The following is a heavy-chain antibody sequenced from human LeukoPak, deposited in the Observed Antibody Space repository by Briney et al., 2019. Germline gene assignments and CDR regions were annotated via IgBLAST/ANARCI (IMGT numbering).Heavy chain of an antibody. CDR2: ICSNGGST. CDR3: VKRASYCSSTSCHNWFDP. CDR1: GFTFSSYA. D-gene: IGHD2-2*01. Sequence: PGGSLRLSCAASGFTFSSYAMHWVRQAPGKGLEYVSAICSNGGSTYYADSVKGRFTICRDNSKNTLYLRMSSLRAEDPAVYYCVKRASYCSSTSCHNWFDPWGQGTLVTVSS. V-gene: IGHV3-64D*06. J-gene: IGHJ5*02.